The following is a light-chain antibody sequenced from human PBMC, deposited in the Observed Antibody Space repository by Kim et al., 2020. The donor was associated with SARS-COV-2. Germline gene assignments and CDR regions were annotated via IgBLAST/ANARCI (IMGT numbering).Light chain of an antibody. CDR3: NSRDSSGDHVV. CDR2: GKY. Sequence: SSELTQDPAVSVALGQTVRLTCQGDSLRNYYATWYQQRPGQAPVLVLYGKYNRPSGIPDRFSGSASGNKASLTIPGAQAEDEADYYCNSRDSSGDHVVFG. J-gene: IGLJ3*02. CDR1: SLRNYY. V-gene: IGLV3-19*01.